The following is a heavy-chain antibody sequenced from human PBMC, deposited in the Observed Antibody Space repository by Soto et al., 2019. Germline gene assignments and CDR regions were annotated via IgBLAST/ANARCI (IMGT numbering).Heavy chain of an antibody. Sequence: QVQPVQTGAQVQKPGSSVKASCKASVGTFSSYATSWVRHAPAQGFEWMGWTIPIFGTANYAQKSQGRVTITADDSTSTAYMELRILRSEDTAVYCWALRGYYYCMDVLGQGTTVTVSS. D-gene: IGHD6-13*01. CDR1: VGTFSSYA. CDR2: TIPIFGTA. J-gene: IGHJ6*02. CDR3: ALRGYYYCMDV. V-gene: IGHV1-69*01.